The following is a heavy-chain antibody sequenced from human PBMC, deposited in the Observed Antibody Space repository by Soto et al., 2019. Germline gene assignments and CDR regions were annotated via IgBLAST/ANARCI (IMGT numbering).Heavy chain of an antibody. V-gene: IGHV4-34*01. CDR2: INHSGST. Sequence: SETLSLTCAVYGGSFSGYYWSWIRQPPGKGLEWIGEINHSGSTNYNPSLKSRVTISVDTSKNQFSLKLSSVTAADTAVYYCARDKVATVWFDPWGQGTLVTVSS. J-gene: IGHJ5*02. D-gene: IGHD5-12*01. CDR3: ARDKVATVWFDP. CDR1: GGSFSGYY.